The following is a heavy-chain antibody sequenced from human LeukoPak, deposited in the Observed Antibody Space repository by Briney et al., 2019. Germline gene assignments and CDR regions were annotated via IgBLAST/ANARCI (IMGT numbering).Heavy chain of an antibody. Sequence: GGFLRLSCAASGFTFSSYSMNWVRQAPGKGLEWVSYISSSSSTIYYADSVKGRFTISRDNAKNSLYLQVNSLRAEDTAVYFCVRGYCSGGTCYLDYWGQGTLVTVSS. D-gene: IGHD2-15*01. CDR3: VRGYCSGGTCYLDY. V-gene: IGHV3-48*04. CDR1: GFTFSSYS. CDR2: ISSSSSTI. J-gene: IGHJ4*02.